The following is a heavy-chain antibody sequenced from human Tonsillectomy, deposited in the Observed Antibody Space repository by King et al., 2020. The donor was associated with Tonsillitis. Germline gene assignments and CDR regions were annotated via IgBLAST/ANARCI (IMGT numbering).Heavy chain of an antibody. CDR1: SGGGYD. CDR2: ICYSGST. V-gene: IGHV4-31*02. Sequence: SGGGYDWSWSRRHPGKGLEWGGYICYSGSTYSNPSLKSRVTISVDTSKNQLSLKLSSVTAADTAVYYCASIYYDSSGYSRIDYWGQGTLVTVSS. J-gene: IGHJ4*02. D-gene: IGHD3-22*01. CDR3: ASIYYDSSGYSRIDY.